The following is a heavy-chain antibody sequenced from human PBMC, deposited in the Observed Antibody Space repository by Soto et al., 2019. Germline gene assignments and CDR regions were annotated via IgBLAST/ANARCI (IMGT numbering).Heavy chain of an antibody. V-gene: IGHV1-69*04. J-gene: IGHJ5*02. CDR1: GGTFSSYT. CDR3: ARDSSYYGSGSTIGWFDP. D-gene: IGHD3-10*01. Sequence: SVKVSCKASGGTFSSYTISWVRQAPGQGLEWMGRIIPILGIANYAQKFQGRVTITADKSTSTAYMELSSLRSEDTAVYYCARDSSYYGSGSTIGWFDPWGQGTLVTVSS. CDR2: IIPILGIA.